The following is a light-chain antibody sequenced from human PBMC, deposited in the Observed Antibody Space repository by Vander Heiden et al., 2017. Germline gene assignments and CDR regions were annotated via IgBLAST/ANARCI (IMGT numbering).Light chain of an antibody. Sequence: SYEMTQPPSVSVSPGQTASISCSGDKFGSKYVCWYQQKPGQSPVLVISEDRKRPSGIPERFAGSNSGDTATLTISGTQAVDEADYYCQAWDSSTVAFGGGTKLTVL. J-gene: IGLJ2*01. CDR3: QAWDSSTVA. V-gene: IGLV3-1*01. CDR1: KFGSKY. CDR2: EDR.